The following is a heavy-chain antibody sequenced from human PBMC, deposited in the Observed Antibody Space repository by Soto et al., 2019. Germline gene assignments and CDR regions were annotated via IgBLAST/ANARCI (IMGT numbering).Heavy chain of an antibody. D-gene: IGHD2-2*01. CDR2: ISGRGDST. Sequence: EVQLLESGGGLVQPGGSLRLSCAASGFTFSSYAMSWVRQAPGKGLEWVSGISGRGDSTYYADSVKGRFTISRDNSKSTVYLQMNSLRADDTAVYYCAKSAGGYCSTTTCAGNFGYFDLWGRGTLVTVSS. CDR3: AKSAGGYCSTTTCAGNFGYFDL. CDR1: GFTFSSYA. V-gene: IGHV3-23*01. J-gene: IGHJ2*01.